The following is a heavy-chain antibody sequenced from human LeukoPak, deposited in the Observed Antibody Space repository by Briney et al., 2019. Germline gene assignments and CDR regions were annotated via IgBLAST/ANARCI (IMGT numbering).Heavy chain of an antibody. J-gene: IGHJ3*02. CDR2: INHSGST. D-gene: IGHD3-10*02. CDR1: GGSFSGYY. Sequence: PSETLSLTCAVYGGSFSGYYWSWIRQPPGKGLEWIGEINHSGSTNYNPSLKSRVTISVDTSKNQFSLKLSSVTAADTAVYYCARGSGATPMFGAFDIWGQGTMVTVSS. CDR3: ARGSGATPMFGAFDI. V-gene: IGHV4-34*01.